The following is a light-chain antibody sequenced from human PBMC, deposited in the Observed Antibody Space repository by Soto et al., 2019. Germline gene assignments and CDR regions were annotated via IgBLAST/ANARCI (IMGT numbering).Light chain of an antibody. CDR2: NGV. J-gene: IGKJ3*01. CDR1: QSVTAN. Sequence: EIVMTQSPSSLSVSPGERATLSCRASQSVTANLAWYQQKPGRAPRLLIYNGVTRAAGIPARFTGSGSGREYTLTINSLQSEDVAMYYCQQYNTWPPFTFGPGTKVELK. CDR3: QQYNTWPPFT. V-gene: IGKV3-15*01.